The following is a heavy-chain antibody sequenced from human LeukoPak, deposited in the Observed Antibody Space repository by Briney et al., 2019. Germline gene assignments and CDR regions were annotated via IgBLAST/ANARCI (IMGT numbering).Heavy chain of an antibody. J-gene: IGHJ4*02. Sequence: SVKVSCKASGGTFSSYAISWVRQAPGQGLEWMGGIIPIFGTANYAQKFQGRVTITADESTSTAYMELSGLRSEDTAVYYCASGPTYYDFWSGYRYYFDYWGQGTLVTVSS. CDR3: ASGPTYYDFWSGYRYYFDY. CDR2: IIPIFGTA. CDR1: GGTFSSYA. V-gene: IGHV1-69*13. D-gene: IGHD3-3*01.